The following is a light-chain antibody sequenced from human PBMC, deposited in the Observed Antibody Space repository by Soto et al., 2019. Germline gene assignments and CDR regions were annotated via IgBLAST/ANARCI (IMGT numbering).Light chain of an antibody. V-gene: IGLV2-14*01. CDR2: DVN. Sequence: QSVLTQPASVSGSPGQSITISCTGTSSDVGGYNYVSWYQQHPGKAPKLMIYDVNNRPSGVSNRFSGSKSGNTASLTISGLQAEDAGDYYCSSYTSSITLVFGGGTKLTVL. J-gene: IGLJ2*01. CDR1: SSDVGGYNY. CDR3: SSYTSSITLV.